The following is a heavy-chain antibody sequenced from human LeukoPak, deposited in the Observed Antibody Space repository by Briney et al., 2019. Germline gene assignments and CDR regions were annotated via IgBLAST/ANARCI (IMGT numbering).Heavy chain of an antibody. D-gene: IGHD5-18*01. V-gene: IGHV1-69*05. Sequence: SVKVSCKASGGTFTSYAINWVRQAPGQGLEWMGGIIPNFGTANYAQKFQGRVTITTDESTSTAYMELSSLRSEDTAVYYCARVFSGYSYGYAFDIWGQGTMVTVSS. CDR2: IIPNFGTA. CDR3: ARVFSGYSYGYAFDI. CDR1: GGTFTSYA. J-gene: IGHJ3*02.